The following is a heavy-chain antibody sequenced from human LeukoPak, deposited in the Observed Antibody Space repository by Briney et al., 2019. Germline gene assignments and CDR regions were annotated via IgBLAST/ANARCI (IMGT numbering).Heavy chain of an antibody. V-gene: IGHV1-8*01. J-gene: IGHJ3*02. D-gene: IGHD3-22*01. CDR3: ATKTTYYYDSSGYYGAFDI. Sequence: ASVKVSCKASGYTFTSYDINWVRQATGQGLEWMGWMNPNSGNTGYAQKFQGRVTMTRNTSISTAYMELSSLRSEDTAVYYCATKTTYYYDSSGYYGAFDIWGQGTMVTVSS. CDR1: GYTFTSYD. CDR2: MNPNSGNT.